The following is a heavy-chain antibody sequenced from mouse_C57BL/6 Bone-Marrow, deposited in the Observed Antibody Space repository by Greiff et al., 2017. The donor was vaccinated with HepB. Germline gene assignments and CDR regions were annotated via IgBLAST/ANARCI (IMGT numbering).Heavy chain of an antibody. Sequence: QVQLQQPGAELVKPGASVKLSCKASGYTFTSYWMHWVKQRPGQGLEWIGMIHPNSGSTNYNEKFKSKATLTVDKSSSTAYMQLSSLTSEDSAVYYCARRAVVARVYYDYPYYAMDYWGQGTSVTVSS. CDR1: GYTFTSYW. CDR3: ARRAVVARVYYDYPYYAMDY. J-gene: IGHJ4*01. CDR2: IHPNSGST. D-gene: IGHD2-4*01. V-gene: IGHV1-64*01.